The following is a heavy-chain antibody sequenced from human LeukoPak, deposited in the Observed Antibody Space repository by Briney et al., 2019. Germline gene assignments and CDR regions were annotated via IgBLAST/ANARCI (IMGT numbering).Heavy chain of an antibody. J-gene: IGHJ4*02. CDR1: GGSISSYF. CDR2: IYDSGST. CDR3: ARHLEAGTYDY. V-gene: IGHV4-59*08. Sequence: SETLSLTCAVSGGSISSYFWSWIRQPPGKGLQWIGYIYDSGSTNYNPSLKSRATISVDTSKNQFSLKLSSATAADTAVYYCARHLEAGTYDYWGQGTLVTVSS. D-gene: IGHD1-1*01.